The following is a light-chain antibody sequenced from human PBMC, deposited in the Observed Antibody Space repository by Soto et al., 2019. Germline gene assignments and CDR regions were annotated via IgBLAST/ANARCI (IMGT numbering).Light chain of an antibody. CDR3: QQYNSYST. CDR1: QTISTW. J-gene: IGKJ1*01. Sequence: DIQMTQSPSTLSAPVGDSVTITCRASQTISTWLAWYQQKPGQAPTLLIYDSFTLKSGVPSRFSGSGSGTEFTLTITSLQPDDFATYYCQQYNSYSTFGQGTKVDIK. CDR2: DSF. V-gene: IGKV1-5*01.